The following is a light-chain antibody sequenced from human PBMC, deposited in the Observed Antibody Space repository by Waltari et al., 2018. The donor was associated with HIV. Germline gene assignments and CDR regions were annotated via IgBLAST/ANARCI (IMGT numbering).Light chain of an antibody. Sequence: SYELTQPPSVSVSPGETASITCSGDEWGSRYVSWYQQKPGQSPLLVIYQDTKRPSGIPERFSGANSGNTGTLTISGTQTMDEADYYCQAWGTSNVVFGGGTKLTVL. V-gene: IGLV3-1*01. CDR1: EWGSRY. CDR2: QDT. CDR3: QAWGTSNVV. J-gene: IGLJ2*01.